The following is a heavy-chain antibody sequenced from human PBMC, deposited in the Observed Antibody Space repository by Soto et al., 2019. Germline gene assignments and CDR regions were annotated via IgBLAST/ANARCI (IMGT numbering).Heavy chain of an antibody. CDR3: AKDSHYDILTGYYRGGYYFDY. J-gene: IGHJ4*02. Sequence: GGSLRVSCAASGFNFSSYGRHWVRPAPGKGLEWVAVISYDGSNKYYADSVKGRFTISRDNSKNTLYLQMNSLRAEDTAVYYCAKDSHYDILTGYYRGGYYFDYWGQGTLVTVSS. CDR1: GFNFSSYG. D-gene: IGHD3-9*01. CDR2: ISYDGSNK. V-gene: IGHV3-30*18.